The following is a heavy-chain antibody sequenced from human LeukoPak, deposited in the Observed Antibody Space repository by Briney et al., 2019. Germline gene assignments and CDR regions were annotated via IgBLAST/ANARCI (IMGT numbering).Heavy chain of an antibody. J-gene: IGHJ4*02. CDR3: ARSYYDSSGDTFGY. D-gene: IGHD3-22*01. Sequence: PGGSLRLSCAASGFTFSSYDMPWVRQATGKGLEWVSAIGTAGDTYYPGSVKGRFTISRENAKNSLYLQMNSLRAGDTAVYYCARSYYDSSGDTFGYWGQGTLVTVSS. CDR1: GFTFSSYD. CDR2: IGTAGDT. V-gene: IGHV3-13*01.